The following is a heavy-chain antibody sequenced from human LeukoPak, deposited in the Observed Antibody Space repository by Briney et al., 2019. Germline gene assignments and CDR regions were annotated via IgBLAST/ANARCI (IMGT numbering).Heavy chain of an antibody. J-gene: IGHJ5*02. V-gene: IGHV4-4*07. D-gene: IGHD6-13*01. CDR2: IYTSGST. CDR1: GFTFSSYS. Sequence: GSLGLSCAASGFTFSSYSMNWVRQAPGKGLEWIGRIYTSGSTNYNPSLKSRVTMSVDTSKNQFSLKLSSVTAADTAVYYCARDASIAAAGDNWFDPWGQGTLVTVSS. CDR3: ARDASIAAAGDNWFDP.